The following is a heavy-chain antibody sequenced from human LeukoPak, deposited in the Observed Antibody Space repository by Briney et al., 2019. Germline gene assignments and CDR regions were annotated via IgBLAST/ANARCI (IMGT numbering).Heavy chain of an antibody. Sequence: KTSQTLSLTCTVSSGSISSGGYYWSWIRQHPGKGLEWIGYIYYSGSTYYNPSLKSRVTISVDTSKNQFSLKLSSVTAADTAVYYCASLTDLYYYYGMDVWGQGTTVTVSS. CDR2: IYYSGST. CDR3: ASLTDLYYYYGMDV. J-gene: IGHJ6*02. CDR1: SGSISSGGYY. V-gene: IGHV4-31*03. D-gene: IGHD7-27*01.